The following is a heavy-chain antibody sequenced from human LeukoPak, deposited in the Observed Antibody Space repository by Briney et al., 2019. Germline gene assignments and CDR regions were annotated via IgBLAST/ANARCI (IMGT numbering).Heavy chain of an antibody. CDR3: ARTPPRYCSGGSCYSGLDY. Sequence: ESLKISCKGSGYSFSSYWIGWARQMPGKGLEWMGIISPADSDTTYSPSFQGQVSISVDKSISTAYLQWSSLKASDTAMYYCARTPPRYCSGGSCYSGLDYWGQGTLVTVSS. J-gene: IGHJ4*02. V-gene: IGHV5-51*01. CDR1: GYSFSSYW. D-gene: IGHD2-15*01. CDR2: ISPADSDT.